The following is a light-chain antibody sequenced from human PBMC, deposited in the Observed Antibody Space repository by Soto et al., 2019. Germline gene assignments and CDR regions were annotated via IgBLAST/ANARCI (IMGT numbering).Light chain of an antibody. CDR3: QHFSSSPYT. V-gene: IGKV3-11*01. Sequence: IMLSLSLATLSLKPGKRATLSCRASQSVNTYLAWYQQNPGQAPRLLIHDASNRATGIPDRFSGSGSGTDFTLTISRLEPEDFAVYYCQHFSSSPYTFGQ. CDR2: DAS. J-gene: IGKJ2*01. CDR1: QSVNTY.